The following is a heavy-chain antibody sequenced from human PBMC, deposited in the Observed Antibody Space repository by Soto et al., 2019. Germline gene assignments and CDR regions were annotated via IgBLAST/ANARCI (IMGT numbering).Heavy chain of an antibody. V-gene: IGHV1-69*01. Sequence: SVKVSCTASGGSFISYAIIWVRQAPGQGLEWMGGIIPIFGTANYAQKFQGRVTITADESTSTAYMELSSLRSEDTAVYYCARNKLAPRNRYGMDVWGRGTTVTVSS. CDR3: ARNKLAPRNRYGMDV. CDR2: IIPIFGTA. J-gene: IGHJ6*02. D-gene: IGHD1-1*01. CDR1: GGSFISYA.